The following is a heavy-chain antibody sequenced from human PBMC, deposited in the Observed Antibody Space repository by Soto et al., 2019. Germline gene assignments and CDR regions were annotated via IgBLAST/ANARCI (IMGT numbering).Heavy chain of an antibody. CDR3: AKDLIAVAGRANYFDY. CDR2: ISGSGGST. D-gene: IGHD6-19*01. J-gene: IGHJ4*02. Sequence: GGSLRLSCAASGFTFSSYAMSWVRQAPGKGLEWVSAISGSGGSTYYADSVKGRFTISRDNSKNTLYLQMNSLRAEDTAVYYCAKDLIAVAGRANYFDYWGQGTLVTVSS. CDR1: GFTFSSYA. V-gene: IGHV3-23*01.